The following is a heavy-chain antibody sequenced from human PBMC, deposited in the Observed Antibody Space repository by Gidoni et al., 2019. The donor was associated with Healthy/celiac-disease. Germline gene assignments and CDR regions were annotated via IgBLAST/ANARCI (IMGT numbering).Heavy chain of an antibody. V-gene: IGHV1-69*08. J-gene: IGHJ4*02. CDR2: IIPILGIA. CDR3: ARDHAEWLLTPLDY. Sequence: QVQLVQSGAEVKKPGSSVKVSCKASGGTFSSYTISWVRQAPGQGLDWMGRIIPILGIANYAQKFQGRVTITADKSTSTAYMELSSLRSEDTAVYYCARDHAEWLLTPLDYWGQGTLVTVSS. CDR1: GGTFSSYT. D-gene: IGHD3-3*01.